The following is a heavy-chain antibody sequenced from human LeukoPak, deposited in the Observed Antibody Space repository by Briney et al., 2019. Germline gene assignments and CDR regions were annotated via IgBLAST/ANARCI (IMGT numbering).Heavy chain of an antibody. J-gene: IGHJ3*02. CDR1: GGSISRYY. Sequence: SETLSLTCTVSGGSISRYYWSWIRQPAGKRLEWIGRIYSSGSTNYNPSLKSRVTMSVDTSKNQFSLKLSSMAAADTAVYYCARDRYSGYDKAFDIWGQGTMVTVSS. CDR2: IYSSGST. CDR3: ARDRYSGYDKAFDI. D-gene: IGHD5-12*01. V-gene: IGHV4-4*07.